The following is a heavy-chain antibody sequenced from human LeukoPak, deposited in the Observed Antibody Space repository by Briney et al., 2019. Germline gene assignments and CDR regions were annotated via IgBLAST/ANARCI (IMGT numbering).Heavy chain of an antibody. J-gene: IGHJ4*01. CDR3: AKDSHDSGSDFDY. Sequence: WGSLSLSCAASGFTFSSYAMSWVRQAPGKGLEWVSSISGRGGSTYYADSVKGRFTISRDNSKNTLFLQMNSLRAEDTAVYYCAKDSHDSGSDFDYSGAGTPLTVSS. CDR1: GFTFSSYA. D-gene: IGHD5-12*01. V-gene: IGHV3-23*01. CDR2: ISGRGGST.